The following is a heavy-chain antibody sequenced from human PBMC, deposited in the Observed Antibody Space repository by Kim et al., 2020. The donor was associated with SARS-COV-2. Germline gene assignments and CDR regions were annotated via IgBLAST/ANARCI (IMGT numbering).Heavy chain of an antibody. CDR2: ISGSGGST. Sequence: GGSLRLSCAASGFTFSSYAMSWVRQAPGKGLEWVSAISGSGGSTYYADSVKGRFTISRDNSKNTLYLQMNSLRAEDTAVYYCAKSSPYCGGDCYPADFDYWGQGTLVTVSS. CDR1: GFTFSSYA. V-gene: IGHV3-23*01. CDR3: AKSSPYCGGDCYPADFDY. D-gene: IGHD2-21*02. J-gene: IGHJ4*02.